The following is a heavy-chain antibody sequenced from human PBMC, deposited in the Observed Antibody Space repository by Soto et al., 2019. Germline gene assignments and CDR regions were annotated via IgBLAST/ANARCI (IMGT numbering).Heavy chain of an antibody. CDR1: GGFVSSGTYY. CDR2: MSHSGGT. J-gene: IGHJ3*02. Sequence: QVQLQQWGAGLLKPSETLSLTCAVYGGFVSSGTYYWSWIRQPPGKGLEWIGEMSHSGGTHFNPSLKRRVTLPVDTSKNQFSLKMSSVTAADTALYYCARVERGTATTVVDAFDIWGPGTMVTVSS. D-gene: IGHD1-1*01. V-gene: IGHV4-34*01. CDR3: ARVERGTATTVVDAFDI.